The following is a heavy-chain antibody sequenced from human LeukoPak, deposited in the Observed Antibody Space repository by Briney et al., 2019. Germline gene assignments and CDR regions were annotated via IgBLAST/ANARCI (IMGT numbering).Heavy chain of an antibody. CDR3: ARSDGSGSYYMGGDY. D-gene: IGHD3-10*01. Sequence: ASVKVSCKASGYTFNGYYKHWVRQAPEQGLEWMGWMNPNSGNTGYAQKFQGRVTMTRNTSISTAYMELSSLRSEDTAVYYCARSDGSGSYYMGGDYWGQGTLVTVSS. CDR2: MNPNSGNT. CDR1: GYTFNGYY. V-gene: IGHV1-8*02. J-gene: IGHJ4*02.